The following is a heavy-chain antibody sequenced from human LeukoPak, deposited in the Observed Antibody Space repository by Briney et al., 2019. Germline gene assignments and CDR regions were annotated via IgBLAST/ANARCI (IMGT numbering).Heavy chain of an antibody. Sequence: PGGSLRLSCAASGFTVSSNHMSWVRQAPGKGLEWGSYISSSRYIIYYADSVKGRFTISSDNAKNSLYLQMNGLRAEDTAVYYCARVGGVRSCSDGLCSTPHYFDLWGQGTLVTVSS. J-gene: IGHJ4*02. CDR1: GFTVSSNH. CDR2: ISSSRYII. CDR3: ARVGGVRSCSDGLCSTPHYFDL. V-gene: IGHV3-11*04. D-gene: IGHD2-8*02.